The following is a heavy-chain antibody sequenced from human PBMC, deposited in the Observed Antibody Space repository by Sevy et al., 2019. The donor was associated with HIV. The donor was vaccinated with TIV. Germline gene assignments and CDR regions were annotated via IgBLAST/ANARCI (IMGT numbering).Heavy chain of an antibody. Sequence: GGSLRLSCAASGFTFSSYAMSWVRQAPGKGLEWVSAISGSGGSTYYADSVKGRFTISRDNSKNTLYLQMNSLRAEDTAVYYGAKGGGGRFGESKNTYYFDYWGQGTLVTVSS. V-gene: IGHV3-23*01. CDR3: AKGGGGRFGESKNTYYFDY. J-gene: IGHJ4*02. CDR1: GFTFSSYA. D-gene: IGHD3-10*01. CDR2: ISGSGGST.